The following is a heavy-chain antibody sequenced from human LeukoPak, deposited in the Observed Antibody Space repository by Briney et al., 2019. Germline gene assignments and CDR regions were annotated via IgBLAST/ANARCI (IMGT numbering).Heavy chain of an antibody. CDR2: ITNSSNSK. Sequence: GGSLRLSCAASEFTFSSYSMNWVRQAPGKGLEWVSYITNSSNSKSYADSVKGRFTISRDNTKNSLYLQMNGLRAEDTAVYYCARTGSSGYLTFDYWGQGILVTVSS. V-gene: IGHV3-48*01. CDR1: EFTFSSYS. D-gene: IGHD3-22*01. J-gene: IGHJ4*02. CDR3: ARTGSSGYLTFDY.